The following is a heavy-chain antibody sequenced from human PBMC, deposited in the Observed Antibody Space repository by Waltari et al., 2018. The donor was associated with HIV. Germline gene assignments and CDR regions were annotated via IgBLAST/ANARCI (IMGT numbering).Heavy chain of an antibody. CDR2: IYYSGST. CDR1: GGSISSSSYY. J-gene: IGHJ4*02. D-gene: IGHD3-9*01. V-gene: IGHV4-39*07. Sequence: QLQLQESGPGLVKPSETLSLTCTVSGGSISSSSYYWGWIRQPPGKGLEWIGSIYYSGSTYYNPSLKSRVTISVDTSKNQFSLKLSSVTAADTAVYYCARGRVYDILSAYFDYWGQGTLVTVSS. CDR3: ARGRVYDILSAYFDY.